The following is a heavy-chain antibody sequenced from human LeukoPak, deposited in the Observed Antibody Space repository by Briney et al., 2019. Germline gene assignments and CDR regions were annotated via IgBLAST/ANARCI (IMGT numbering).Heavy chain of an antibody. Sequence: ASVTVSYTASGYTFTSYDINWVRQATGQGLEWMGWMNPNSGNTGYAQKFQGRVTMTRNTSISTAYMELSSLRSEDTAVYYCASPICSGGSCYSNGFDYWGQGTLVTVSS. CDR2: MNPNSGNT. CDR1: GYTFTSYD. D-gene: IGHD2-15*01. CDR3: ASPICSGGSCYSNGFDY. V-gene: IGHV1-8*01. J-gene: IGHJ4*02.